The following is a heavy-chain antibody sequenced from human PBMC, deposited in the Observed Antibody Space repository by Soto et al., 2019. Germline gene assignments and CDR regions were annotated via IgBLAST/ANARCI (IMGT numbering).Heavy chain of an antibody. Sequence: VQLVESGGGLVKPGRSLRLSCTASGFTFGDYAMSWFRQAPGKGLEWVGFIRSKAYGGTTEYAASVKGRFTISRDDSKSIAYLQMNSLKTEDTAVYYCTGCSVGSGLYNWFDPWGQGTLVTVSS. CDR1: GFTFGDYA. V-gene: IGHV3-49*05. CDR3: TGCSVGSGLYNWFDP. CDR2: IRSKAYGGTT. D-gene: IGHD2-15*01. J-gene: IGHJ5*02.